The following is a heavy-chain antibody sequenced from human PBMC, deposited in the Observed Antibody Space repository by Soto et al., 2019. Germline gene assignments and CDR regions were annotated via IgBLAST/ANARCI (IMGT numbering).Heavy chain of an antibody. V-gene: IGHV1-3*01. CDR1: GYTFTSYA. D-gene: IGHD5-12*01. Sequence: VSLKVSCKASGYTFTSYAMHWVRQAPGQRLEWMGWINAGNGNTKYSQKFQGRVTITRDTSASTAYMELSSLRSEDTAVYYCASAGYSGYDSLDYWGQGTLVTVSS. CDR3: ASAGYSGYDSLDY. J-gene: IGHJ4*02. CDR2: INAGNGNT.